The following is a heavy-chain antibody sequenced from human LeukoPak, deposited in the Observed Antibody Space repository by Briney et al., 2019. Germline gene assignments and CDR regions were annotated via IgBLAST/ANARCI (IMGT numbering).Heavy chain of an antibody. J-gene: IGHJ6*03. CDR2: INHSGST. CDR1: GGSFSGYY. CDR3: ARGRRSYYYYYYMDV. V-gene: IGHV4-34*01. Sequence: SETLSLTCAVYGGSFSGYYWSWIRQPPGKGLEWIGEINHSGSTNYNPSLKSRVTISVDTSKNQFSLKLSSVTAADTAVYYYARGRRSYYYYYYMDVWGKGTTVTVSS. D-gene: IGHD1-14*01.